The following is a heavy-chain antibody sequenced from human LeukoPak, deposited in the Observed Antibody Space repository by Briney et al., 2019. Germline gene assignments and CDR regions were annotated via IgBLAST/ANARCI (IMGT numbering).Heavy chain of an antibody. V-gene: IGHV1-2*02. J-gene: IGHJ5*02. CDR2: INANSGGT. D-gene: IGHD2-2*01. CDR3: ARDHRAICSSTSCYLLSKSNWFDP. CDR1: GYTFTGYY. Sequence: ASVKVSCKASGYTFTGYYMHWVRQAPGQGLEWMGWINANSGGTNYAQKFQGRVTMTRDTSISTAYMELSRLRSDDTAVYYCARDHRAICSSTSCYLLSKSNWFDPWGQGTLVTVSS.